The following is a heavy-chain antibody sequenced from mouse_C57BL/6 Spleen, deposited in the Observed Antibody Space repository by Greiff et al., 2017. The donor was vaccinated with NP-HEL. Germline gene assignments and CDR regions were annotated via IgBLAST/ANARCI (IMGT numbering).Heavy chain of an antibody. Sequence: VQLQQSGTELVKPGASVKLSCKASGYTFTSYWMHWVKQRPGQGLEWIGNINPSNGGTNYNEKFKSKATLTVDKSSSTAYMQLSSLTSEDSAVYYCARSGVYDGYYGYFAYWGQGTTLTVSS. CDR2: INPSNGGT. CDR1: GYTFTSYW. J-gene: IGHJ2*01. CDR3: ARSGVYDGYYGYFAY. V-gene: IGHV1-53*01. D-gene: IGHD2-3*01.